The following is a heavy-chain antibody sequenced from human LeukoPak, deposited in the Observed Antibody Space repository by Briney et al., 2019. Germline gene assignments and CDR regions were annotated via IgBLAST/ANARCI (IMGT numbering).Heavy chain of an antibody. CDR1: GFTFSSYA. V-gene: IGHV3-23*01. J-gene: IGHJ3*02. Sequence: RSGGSLRLSCAASGFTFSSYAMSWVRQAPGKGLEWVSAISGSGGSTYYADSVKGRFTISRDNSKNTLYLQMYSLRAEDTAVYYCAKDVRLLGAFDIWGQGTMVTVSS. D-gene: IGHD3-22*01. CDR2: ISGSGGST. CDR3: AKDVRLLGAFDI.